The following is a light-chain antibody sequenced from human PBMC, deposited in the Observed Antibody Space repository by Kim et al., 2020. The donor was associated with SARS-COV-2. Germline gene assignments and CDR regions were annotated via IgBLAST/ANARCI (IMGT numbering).Light chain of an antibody. J-gene: IGKJ2*01. CDR2: DAS. Sequence: IQMTQSPSSLSASVGDRVTITCQASQDITNCLNWYQQRPGKAPRLLIYDASNLEAGVPSRFSGSGSGTEFTFTITSLQPEDVATYYCQQCAHPHTCGQGTKLEI. CDR3: QQCAHPHT. V-gene: IGKV1-33*01. CDR1: QDITNC.